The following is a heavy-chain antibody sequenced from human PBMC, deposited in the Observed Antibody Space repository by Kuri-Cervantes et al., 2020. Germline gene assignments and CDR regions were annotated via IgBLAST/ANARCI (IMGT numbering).Heavy chain of an antibody. CDR2: MNPNSGNT. V-gene: IGHV1-8*02. J-gene: IGHJ6*03. D-gene: IGHD5-12*01. CDR3: ARGGVDIVATIHYYYYYYMDV. Sequence: ASVKVSCKASGYTFTSYGISWVRQATGQGLEWMGWMNPNSGNTGYAQKFQGRVTMTRNTSRSTAYMELSSLRSEDTAVYYCARGGVDIVATIHYYYYYYMDVWGKGTTVTVSS. CDR1: GYTFTSYG.